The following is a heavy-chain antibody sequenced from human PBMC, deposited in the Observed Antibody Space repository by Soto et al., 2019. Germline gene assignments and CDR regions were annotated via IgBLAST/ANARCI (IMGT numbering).Heavy chain of an antibody. J-gene: IGHJ1*01. V-gene: IGHV4-59*05. D-gene: IGHD3-10*01. CDR2: IYLSGTT. Sequence: SETLSLTCTVSGGSISSYYWSWIRQPPGKGLEWIGSIYLSGTTYYNPSLKSRVTISVDRSKNQFSLKLSSVTAADTAVYYCAKEPYYYGSGVPPEYFQHWRQGTLVTVSS. CDR3: AKEPYYYGSGVPPEYFQH. CDR1: GGSISSYY.